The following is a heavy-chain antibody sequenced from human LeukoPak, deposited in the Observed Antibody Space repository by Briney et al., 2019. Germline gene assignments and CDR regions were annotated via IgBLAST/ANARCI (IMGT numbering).Heavy chain of an antibody. CDR3: ARYHDYGDYERWFDP. CDR1: GFTFSNYA. CDR2: VSVDGSNK. D-gene: IGHD4-17*01. Sequence: GRSLRLSCAASGFTFSNYAMHWVRQAPGKGLEWVAVVSVDGSNKYYADSVKGRFSISRDNSKNTLYLQMNSLRAEDTAVYYCARYHDYGDYERWFDPWGQGTLVTVSS. V-gene: IGHV3-30*04. J-gene: IGHJ5*02.